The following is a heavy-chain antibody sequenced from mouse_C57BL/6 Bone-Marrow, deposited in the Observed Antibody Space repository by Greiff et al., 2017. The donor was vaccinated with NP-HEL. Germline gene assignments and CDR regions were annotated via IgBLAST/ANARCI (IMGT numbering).Heavy chain of an antibody. CDR2: IDPSDSYT. Sequence: VKLQQPGAELVRPGTSVKLSCKASGYTFTSYWMHWVNQRPGQGLEWIGVIDPSDSYTNYNQKFKGKATLTVDTSSSTAYMQLSSLTSEDSAVYYCACPYYFDYWGQGTTLTVSS. CDR1: GYTFTSYW. CDR3: ACPYYFDY. V-gene: IGHV1-59*01. J-gene: IGHJ2*01.